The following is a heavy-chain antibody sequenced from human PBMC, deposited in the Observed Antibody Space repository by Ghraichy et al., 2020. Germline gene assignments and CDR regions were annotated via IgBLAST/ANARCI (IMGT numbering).Heavy chain of an antibody. J-gene: IGHJ4*02. CDR2: ISYDGSNK. CDR3: ARVAQLRFLEWFSDY. V-gene: IGHV3-30-3*01. Sequence: GGSLRHSCAASGFTFSSYAMHWVRQAPGKGLEWVAVISYDGSNKYYADSVKGRFTISRDNSKNTLYLQMNSLRAEDTAVYYCARVAQLRFLEWFSDYWGQGTLVTVSS. CDR1: GFTFSSYA. D-gene: IGHD3-3*01.